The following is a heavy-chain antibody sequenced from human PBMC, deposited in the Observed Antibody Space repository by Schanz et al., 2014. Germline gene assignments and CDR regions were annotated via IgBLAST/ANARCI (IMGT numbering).Heavy chain of an antibody. Sequence: QVQLQESGPGLVKPSGTLSLTCAVSGGSISNANWWSWVPQPPGKGLQWIGEVYHSGGTNYNPSLKSRVTISLDVSKTQFSLRLTSVTAADTAVYYCARSVGMVRRYFDSWGQGTLVTVSS. J-gene: IGHJ4*02. CDR1: GGSISNANW. CDR3: ARSVGMVRRYFDS. D-gene: IGHD5-18*01. V-gene: IGHV4-4*02. CDR2: VYHSGGT.